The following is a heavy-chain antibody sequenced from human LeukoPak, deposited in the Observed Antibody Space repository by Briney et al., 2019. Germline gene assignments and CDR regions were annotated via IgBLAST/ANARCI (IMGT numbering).Heavy chain of an antibody. CDR3: AGAKIEMERRRYYYYYMDV. CDR1: GYTFTGYY. J-gene: IGHJ6*03. D-gene: IGHD1-1*01. V-gene: IGHV1-2*02. Sequence: ASVKVSCKASGYTFTGYYMHWVRQAPGQGPEYMGWINPNSGDTKSAQKFRGRVTMTRDTSISTAYMEVRRLRSDDTAVYYCAGAKIEMERRRYYYYYMDVWGKGTTVTISS. CDR2: INPNSGDT.